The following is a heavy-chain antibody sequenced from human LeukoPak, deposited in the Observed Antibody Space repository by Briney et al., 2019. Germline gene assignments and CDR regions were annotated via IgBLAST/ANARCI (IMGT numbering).Heavy chain of an antibody. V-gene: IGHV3-21*01. J-gene: IGHJ5*02. CDR2: IDNSGTYI. D-gene: IGHD3-10*01. CDR3: ARGYHRYYYGSGRWYNWFDP. Sequence: GGSLRLSCTASGFTFTTYSMDWVRQAPGKGLEWVSSIDNSGTYIYYADSVKGRFTISRDNSKNSLYLQMNSLRAEDTAVYYCARGYHRYYYGSGRWYNWFDPWGQGTQVTVSS. CDR1: GFTFTTYS.